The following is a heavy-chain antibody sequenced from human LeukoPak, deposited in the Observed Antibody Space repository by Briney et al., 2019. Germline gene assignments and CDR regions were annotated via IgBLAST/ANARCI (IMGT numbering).Heavy chain of an antibody. CDR1: GFTFSSYS. V-gene: IGHV3-7*01. Sequence: GGSLRLSCAASGFTFSSYSMKWVRQAPGRGLEWVANIKQDGSEKYYVDSVKGRFTISRDNAKNSLYLQMNSLRAEYTAVYYCARGVVTAAVPYSYYYMDVWGKGTTVTVSS. CDR2: IKQDGSEK. CDR3: ARGVVTAAVPYSYYYMDV. D-gene: IGHD2-2*01. J-gene: IGHJ6*03.